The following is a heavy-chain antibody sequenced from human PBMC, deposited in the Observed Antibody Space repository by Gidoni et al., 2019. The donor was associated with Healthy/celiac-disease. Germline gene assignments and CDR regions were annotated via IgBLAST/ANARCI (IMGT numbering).Heavy chain of an antibody. D-gene: IGHD3-16*02. CDR1: GYTFTGYY. CDR3: ARDLMITFGGVIVSALYGMDV. Sequence: QVQLVQSGAEVKKPGASVKVSCKASGYTFTGYYMHWVRQAPGQGLEWMGRINPNSGGTNYAQKFQGRVTMTRDTSISTAYMELSRLRSDDTAVYYCARDLMITFGGVIVSALYGMDVWGQGTTVTVSS. CDR2: INPNSGGT. V-gene: IGHV1-2*06. J-gene: IGHJ6*02.